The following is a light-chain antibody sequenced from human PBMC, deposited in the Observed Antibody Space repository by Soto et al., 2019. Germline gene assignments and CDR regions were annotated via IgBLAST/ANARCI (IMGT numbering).Light chain of an antibody. V-gene: IGKV3-11*01. CDR3: QQRRNGPPTWT. Sequence: EIVLTQSPATLSLSPGERATLSCRASQSVSSYLAWYQQKPGQAPRLLIYDASNRATGIPARFSGSGSVTAFTPTISSLAPEDFAVYYCQQRRNGPPTWTFGQGTKVEIK. CDR2: DAS. J-gene: IGKJ1*01. CDR1: QSVSSY.